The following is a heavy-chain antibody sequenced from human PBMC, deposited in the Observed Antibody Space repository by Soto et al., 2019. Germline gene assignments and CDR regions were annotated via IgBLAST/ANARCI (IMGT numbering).Heavy chain of an antibody. D-gene: IGHD3-22*01. CDR1: GFTFSSYA. CDR3: ARSSGYYGGLDY. Sequence: GGSLRLSCAASGFTFSSYAMSWVRPAPGKGLEWVSAISGSGGSTYYADSVKGRFTISRDNSKNTLYLQMNSLRAEDTAVYYCARSSGYYGGLDYWGQGTLVTVSS. V-gene: IGHV3-23*01. J-gene: IGHJ4*02. CDR2: ISGSGGST.